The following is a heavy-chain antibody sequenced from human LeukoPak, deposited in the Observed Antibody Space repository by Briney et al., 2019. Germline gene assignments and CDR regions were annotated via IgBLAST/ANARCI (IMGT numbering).Heavy chain of an antibody. Sequence: GGSLRLSCAASGFTFSSYGMHWVRQAPGKGLEWVAVISYDGSNKYYADSVKGRFTISRDNSKNTLYLQMNSMRAEDTAVYYCAKDGGPFYYYDSSGYDRTPGFDYWGQGTLVTVSS. CDR3: AKDGGPFYYYDSSGYDRTPGFDY. CDR1: GFTFSSYG. D-gene: IGHD3-22*01. V-gene: IGHV3-30*18. J-gene: IGHJ4*02. CDR2: ISYDGSNK.